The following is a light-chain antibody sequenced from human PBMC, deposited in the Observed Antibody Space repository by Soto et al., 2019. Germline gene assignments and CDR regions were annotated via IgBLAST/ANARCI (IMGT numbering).Light chain of an antibody. CDR2: KAS. J-gene: IGKJ3*01. CDR1: QSISSW. CDR3: QQYNSYSPFS. Sequence: DIQMTQSPSTLPASVGDRVTITCRASQSISSWLAWYQQNPGKAPKLLIYKASRLESGVPSRFSGSGSGTEFTLTISSLKPDDCETYYGQQYNSYSPFSFCPGTKVDIK. V-gene: IGKV1-5*03.